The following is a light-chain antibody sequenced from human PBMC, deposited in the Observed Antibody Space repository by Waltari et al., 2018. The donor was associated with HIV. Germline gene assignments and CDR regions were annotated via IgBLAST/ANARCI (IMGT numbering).Light chain of an antibody. J-gene: IGLJ3*02. CDR3: ATWDDSLAGLWV. CDR1: FSK. Sequence: SVLTQPSSASGTPGQRVTISCSGRFSKVNWYQTAKGAAPKLLIYNNDQRPSEVPDRFSCSKSDTSASLAISGLQTEDEADYYCATWDDSLAGLWVFGGGTRMTVL. V-gene: IGLV1-44*01. CDR2: NND.